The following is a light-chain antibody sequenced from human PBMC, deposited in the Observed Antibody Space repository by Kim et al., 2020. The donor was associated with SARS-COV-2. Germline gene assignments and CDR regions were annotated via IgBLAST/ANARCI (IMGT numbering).Light chain of an antibody. J-gene: IGKJ2*03. V-gene: IGKV1-5*03. Sequence: DFQMTQSPSTLSASVGDRVTITCRASQSVGSGLAWYQQKPGKAPNLLIYEASNLESGVPSRFRGSGFGTEFTLTISSLQPDDFATYYCQRYDYYASWGQGTKLEI. CDR2: EAS. CDR1: QSVGSG. CDR3: QRYDYYAS.